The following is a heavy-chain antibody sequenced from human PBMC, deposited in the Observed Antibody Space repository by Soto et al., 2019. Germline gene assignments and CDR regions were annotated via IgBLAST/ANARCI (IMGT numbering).Heavy chain of an antibody. D-gene: IGHD3-10*01. CDR1: GYSFTSYW. V-gene: IGHV5-51*01. CDR2: IYPGDSDT. Sequence: GESLKISCKGSGYSFTSYWIGWVRQMPGKGLEWMGIIYPGDSDTRYSPSFQGQVTISADKSISTAYLQWSSLKASDTAMYYCARHNKGVIGYYYYGMDVWGQGTTVTASS. CDR3: ARHNKGVIGYYYYGMDV. J-gene: IGHJ6*02.